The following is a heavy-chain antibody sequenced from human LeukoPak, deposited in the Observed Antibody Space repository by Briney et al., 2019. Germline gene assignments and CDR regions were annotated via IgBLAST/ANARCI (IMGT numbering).Heavy chain of an antibody. V-gene: IGHV1-2*02. Sequence: ASVKVSCKASGYTFTGSYMHWVRQAPGQGLEWMGWINPNSGDTKYAQKFQGRVTMTRDTSIRTAYMEMSRLRYDDTAVYYCARGAARYFDYWGQGTLVTVSS. CDR1: GYTFTGSY. D-gene: IGHD2-15*01. J-gene: IGHJ4*02. CDR2: INPNSGDT. CDR3: ARGAARYFDY.